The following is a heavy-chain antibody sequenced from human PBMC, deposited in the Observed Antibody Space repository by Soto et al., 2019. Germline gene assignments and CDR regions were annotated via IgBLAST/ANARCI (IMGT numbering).Heavy chain of an antibody. CDR2: VYSTGST. CDR3: ARRVAVPGAPFVY. Sequence: SETLSLTCSVSGGSISGSYSSWIRQSPGKGLEWLGYVYSTGSTNYSPSLRSRVSISVDTSKNEFSLRLSSVTAADTAVYFCARRVAVPGAPFVYWGQGPQVIVSS. D-gene: IGHD6-19*01. J-gene: IGHJ4*02. V-gene: IGHV4-59*01. CDR1: GGSISGSY.